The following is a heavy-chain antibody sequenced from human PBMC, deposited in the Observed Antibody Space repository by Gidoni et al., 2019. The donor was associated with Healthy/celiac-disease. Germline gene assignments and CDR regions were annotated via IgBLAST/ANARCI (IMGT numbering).Heavy chain of an antibody. CDR1: GFTVSSNY. CDR3: ARGDYFDY. J-gene: IGHJ4*02. V-gene: IGHV3-53*01. CDR2: IYIGGST. Sequence: ELQLVESGGGWIQPGGSLSLSRAASGFTVSSNYMSWVRQAPGKGLEWVSVIYIGGSTYYADPVKGRFTISRDNSKNTLYLQMNSLRAEDTAVYYCARGDYFDYWGQGTLVTVSS.